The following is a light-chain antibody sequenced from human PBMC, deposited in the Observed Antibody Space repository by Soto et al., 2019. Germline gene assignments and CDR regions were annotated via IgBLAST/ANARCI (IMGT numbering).Light chain of an antibody. J-gene: IGKJ4*01. CDR3: QQTNIFPLT. Sequence: DIPMTQSPSSVSASVGARVTITCRASQYVSNWLAWYQQKPGKAPKPLIYAASNLRSGVPSRFTGSGSGTDFTLTISSLQPEDSGTDYCQQTNIFPLTFGGGTKVEIK. CDR2: AAS. V-gene: IGKV1-12*01. CDR1: QYVSNW.